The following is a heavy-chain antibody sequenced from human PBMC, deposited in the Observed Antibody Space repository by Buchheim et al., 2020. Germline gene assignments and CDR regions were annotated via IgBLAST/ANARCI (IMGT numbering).Heavy chain of an antibody. V-gene: IGHV3-23*01. CDR2: ISGSGGST. D-gene: IGHD2-15*01. J-gene: IGHJ4*02. CDR1: GFTFSSYA. Sequence: EVQLLESGGGLVQPGGSLRLSCAASGFTFSSYAMSWVRQAPGKGLEWVSAISGSGGSTYYADSVKGRFTISRDNSKSTLYLQMNSLRAEDTAVYYCAKGDIVVVVAATHSFDYWGQGTL. CDR3: AKGDIVVVVAATHSFDY.